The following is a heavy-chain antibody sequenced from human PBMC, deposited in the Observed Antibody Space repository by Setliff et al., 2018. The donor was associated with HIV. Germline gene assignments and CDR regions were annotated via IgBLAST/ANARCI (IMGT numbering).Heavy chain of an antibody. V-gene: IGHV3-21*06. CDR3: ARDHASSAYYSHFDY. Sequence: GESLRLSCAASGFVFRNYNMNWVRQAPGKGLEWVSSVSSDGRYIYYADSVRGRFTISRDDAKSSLYLQMYSLRAEDTAIYYCARDHASSAYYSHFDYWGQGNMVTVS. CDR2: VSSDGRYI. J-gene: IGHJ4*02. CDR1: GFVFRNYN. D-gene: IGHD3-22*01.